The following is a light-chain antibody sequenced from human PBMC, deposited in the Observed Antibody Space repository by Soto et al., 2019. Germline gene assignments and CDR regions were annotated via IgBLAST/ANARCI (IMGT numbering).Light chain of an antibody. CDR2: KAP. CDR1: QSIGTW. Sequence: DIQMTQSPSTLSASVGDRVIITCRASQSIGTWLAWYQQKPGKAPKLLIYKAPSLQSGVPSRFSGSGTGTQFTLTISSLQPDDFATYYCQQYISYSYTFGQGTKLEIK. J-gene: IGKJ2*01. V-gene: IGKV1-5*03. CDR3: QQYISYSYT.